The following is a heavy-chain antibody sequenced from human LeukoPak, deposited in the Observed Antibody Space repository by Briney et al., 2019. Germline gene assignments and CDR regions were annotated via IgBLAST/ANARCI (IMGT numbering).Heavy chain of an antibody. J-gene: IGHJ3*02. CDR3: ARDTRSSGYDAFDI. V-gene: IGHV4-59*11. CDR2: IYYSGST. Sequence: SQTLSPTCTVSGGSTSSHYWSWIRQPPGKGLEWIGYIYYSGSTNYNPSLKSRVTISVDTSKNQFSLKLTSVTAADTALYYCARDTRSSGYDAFDIWGQGTMVTVSS. CDR1: GGSTSSHY. D-gene: IGHD6-13*01.